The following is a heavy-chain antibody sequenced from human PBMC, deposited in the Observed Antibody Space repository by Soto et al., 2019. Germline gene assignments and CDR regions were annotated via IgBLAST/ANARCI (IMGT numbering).Heavy chain of an antibody. CDR2: IKSKTDGGTT. CDR1: GFTFSNAW. Sequence: EVQLVESGGGLVKPGGSLRLSCAASGFTFSNAWMNWVRQAPGKGLEWVGRIKSKTDGGTTDYAAPVKGRFTISRDESKNTLYLQMNSLKTEDTAVYYCTPLERITIFGVAPYYYYGMDVWGQGTTVTVSS. D-gene: IGHD3-3*01. J-gene: IGHJ6*02. V-gene: IGHV3-15*07. CDR3: TPLERITIFGVAPYYYYGMDV.